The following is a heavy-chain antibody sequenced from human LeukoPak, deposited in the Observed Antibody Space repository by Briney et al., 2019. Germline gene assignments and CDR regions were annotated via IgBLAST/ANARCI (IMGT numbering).Heavy chain of an antibody. V-gene: IGHV1-3*01. CDR3: ARILSGYSYGDY. J-gene: IGHJ4*02. Sequence: ASVKVSCKASGYTFTGYYMHWVRQAPGQGLEWMGWINAGNGNTKYSQKFQGRVTITRDTSASTAYMELSSLRSEDTAVYYCARILSGYSYGDYWGQGTLVTVSS. CDR1: GYTFTGYY. CDR2: INAGNGNT. D-gene: IGHD5-18*01.